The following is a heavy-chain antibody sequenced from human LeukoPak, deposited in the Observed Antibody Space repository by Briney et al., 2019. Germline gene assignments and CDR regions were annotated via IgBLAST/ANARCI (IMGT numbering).Heavy chain of an antibody. CDR1: GYTFTSYG. V-gene: IGHV1-69*13. D-gene: IGHD2-2*02. CDR2: IIPIFGTA. J-gene: IGHJ3*02. Sequence: SVKVSCKASGYTFTSYGISWVRQAPGQGLEWMGGIIPIFGTANYAQKFQGRVTITADESTSTAYMELSSLRSEDTAVYYCARDIGYCSSTSCYTIWGQGTMVTVSS. CDR3: ARDIGYCSSTSCYTI.